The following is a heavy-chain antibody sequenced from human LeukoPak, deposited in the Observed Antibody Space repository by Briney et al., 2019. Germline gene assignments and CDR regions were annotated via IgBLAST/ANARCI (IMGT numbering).Heavy chain of an antibody. Sequence: ASVKVSCKASGYTFTSYYMHWVRQAPGRGLEWMGIINPSGGSTSYAQKFQGRVTMTRDTSTSTVYMELSSLRSEDTAVYYCASPSSPHYDILTGYPNYYYYYGMDVWGQGTTVTVSS. CDR2: INPSGGST. D-gene: IGHD3-9*01. CDR3: ASPSSPHYDILTGYPNYYYYYGMDV. J-gene: IGHJ6*02. V-gene: IGHV1-46*01. CDR1: GYTFTSYY.